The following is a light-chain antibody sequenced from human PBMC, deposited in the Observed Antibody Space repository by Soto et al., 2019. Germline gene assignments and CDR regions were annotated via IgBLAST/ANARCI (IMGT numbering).Light chain of an antibody. CDR2: GAS. CDR1: QSVSSSY. CDR3: QQYGSSPLT. Sequence: EIVLTQSPGTLSLSPGERATLSCRASQSVSSSYLAWYQQKPGQAPRLLIYGASRRATGIPDRFSGSGSGTDFTLTISRLEPEDFAVYYCQQYGSSPLTFGGGTRREIK. J-gene: IGKJ5*01. V-gene: IGKV3-20*01.